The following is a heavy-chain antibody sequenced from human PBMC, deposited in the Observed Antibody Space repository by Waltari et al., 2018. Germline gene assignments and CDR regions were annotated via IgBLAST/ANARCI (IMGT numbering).Heavy chain of an antibody. CDR2: IIPIFGPG. D-gene: IGHD2-2*02. CDR3: ASYSGCSSTSCYTSQNQYYYYGMDV. CDR1: GGTFSSYA. Sequence: QVQLVQSGAEVKKPGSSVKVSCKASGGTFSSYAISWVRQAPGQGLEWMGGIIPIFGPGNDEQKFQGRVTITADESTSTAYMELISLRSEDTAVYYCASYSGCSSTSCYTSQNQYYYYGMDVWGQGTTVTVSS. J-gene: IGHJ6*02. V-gene: IGHV1-69*01.